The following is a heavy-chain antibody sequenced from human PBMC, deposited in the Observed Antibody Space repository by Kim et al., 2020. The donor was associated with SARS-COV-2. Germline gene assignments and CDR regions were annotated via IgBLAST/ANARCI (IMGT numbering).Heavy chain of an antibody. Sequence: WVKGRFTISRDDSKNTAYLQMNSLTTEDTAVYYCTKGYCTSTACYPKFDPWGQGTLVTVSS. D-gene: IGHD2-2*01. V-gene: IGHV3-73*01. CDR3: TKGYCTSTACYPKFDP. J-gene: IGHJ5*02.